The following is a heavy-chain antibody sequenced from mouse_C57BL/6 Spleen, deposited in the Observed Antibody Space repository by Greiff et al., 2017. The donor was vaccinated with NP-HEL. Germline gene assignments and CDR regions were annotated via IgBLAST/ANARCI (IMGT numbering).Heavy chain of an antibody. CDR1: GYTFTSYW. V-gene: IGHV1-61*01. CDR2: IYPSDSET. CDR3: ARAGGWDYFDY. Sequence: QVQLQQPGAELVRPGSSVKLSCKASGYTFTSYWMDWVKQRPGQGLEWIGNIYPSDSETHYNQKFKDKATLTVDKSSSTAYMQLSSLTSEDSAVYYCARAGGWDYFDYWGQGTTLTVSS. J-gene: IGHJ2*01. D-gene: IGHD3-3*01.